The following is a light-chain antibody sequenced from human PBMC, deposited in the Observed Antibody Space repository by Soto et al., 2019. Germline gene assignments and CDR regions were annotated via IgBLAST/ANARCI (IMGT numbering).Light chain of an antibody. Sequence: ESVLTQYEATLSFSPGGRATLGCRASQSVSSYLAWYQQKPGQAPRLLIYDASNRATGIPARFSGSGSGTDFTLTISSLEPEDFAVYYCQQRSNWPHITFGQGTRLEIK. V-gene: IGKV3-11*01. CDR1: QSVSSY. CDR2: DAS. J-gene: IGKJ5*01. CDR3: QQRSNWPHIT.